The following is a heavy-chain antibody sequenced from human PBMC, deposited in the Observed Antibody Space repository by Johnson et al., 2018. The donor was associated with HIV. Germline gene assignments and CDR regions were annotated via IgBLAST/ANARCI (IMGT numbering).Heavy chain of an antibody. J-gene: IGHJ3*02. D-gene: IGHD3-3*01. CDR3: AKEYYNFWSGPDAFDI. Sequence: VQLVESGGGLVQSGGSLRLSCADSGFRFSRYWMSWVRQAPGKGLEWVANIKQDGSEKYYVDSVKGRFTISRDNSKNTLYLQMNGLRAEDTAVYYCAKEYYNFWSGPDAFDIWGQGIMVTVSS. CDR2: IKQDGSEK. CDR1: GFRFSRYW. V-gene: IGHV3-7*01.